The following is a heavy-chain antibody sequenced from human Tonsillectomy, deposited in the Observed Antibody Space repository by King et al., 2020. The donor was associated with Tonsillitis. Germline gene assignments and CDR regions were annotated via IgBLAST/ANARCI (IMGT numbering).Heavy chain of an antibody. Sequence: VQLVESGGGVVQPGRSLRLSCAASGFTFSSYGMHWVRQAPGKGLEWVAFIWYDGNNKYYADSVKGRFTISRDNSENTLYLQMNSLRGEDTAVYYCASSAGTFSYYYYMDVWGKGTTVTVSS. CDR2: IWYDGNNK. V-gene: IGHV3-33*08. J-gene: IGHJ6*03. CDR3: ASSAGTFSYYYYMDV. CDR1: GFTFSSYG. D-gene: IGHD6-13*01.